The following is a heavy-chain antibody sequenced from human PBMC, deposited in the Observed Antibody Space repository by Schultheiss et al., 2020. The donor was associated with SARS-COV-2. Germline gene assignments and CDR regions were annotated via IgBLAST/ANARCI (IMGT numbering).Heavy chain of an antibody. CDR2: IKLDGSEK. D-gene: IGHD4-17*01. J-gene: IGHJ4*02. CDR1: GFNFRTHW. CDR3: ARDPDYGDYYFDY. V-gene: IGHV3-7*01. Sequence: GGSLRLSCAASGFNFRTHWMTWVRQAPGRGLEWVANIKLDGSEKYQADSLKGRFTISRDNAKNSLYLQMNSLRAEDTAVYYCARDPDYGDYYFDYWGQGTLVTVSS.